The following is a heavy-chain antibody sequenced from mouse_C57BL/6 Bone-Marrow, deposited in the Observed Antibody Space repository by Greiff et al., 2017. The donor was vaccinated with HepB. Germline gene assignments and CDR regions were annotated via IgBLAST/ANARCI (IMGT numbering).Heavy chain of an antibody. V-gene: IGHV1-85*01. CDR3: EGFTTVAHFDY. CDR2: IYPRDGST. CDR1: GYTFTSYD. D-gene: IGHD1-1*01. Sequence: QVQLKESGPELVKPGASVKLSCKASGYTFTSYDINWVKQRPGQGLEWIGWIYPRDGSTKYNEKFKGKATLTVDTSSSTAYMELHSLTSEDSAVYFCEGFTTVAHFDYWGQGTTLTVSS. J-gene: IGHJ2*01.